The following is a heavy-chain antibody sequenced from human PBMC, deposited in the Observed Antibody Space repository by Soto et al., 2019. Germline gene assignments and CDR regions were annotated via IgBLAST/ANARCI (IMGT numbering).Heavy chain of an antibody. CDR3: ARVVAAISGYYYGMDV. Sequence: PSETLSLTCAVYGGSFSCYYWSWIRQPPGKGLEWIGEINHSGSTNYNPSLKSRVTISVDTSKNQFSLKLSSVTAADTAVYYCARVVAAISGYYYGMDVWGQGTTVTVSS. V-gene: IGHV4-34*01. CDR2: INHSGST. J-gene: IGHJ6*02. CDR1: GGSFSCYY. D-gene: IGHD2-15*01.